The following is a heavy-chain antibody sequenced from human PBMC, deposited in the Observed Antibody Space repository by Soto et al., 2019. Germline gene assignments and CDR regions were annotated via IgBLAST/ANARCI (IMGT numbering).Heavy chain of an antibody. V-gene: IGHV4-4*02. CDR1: GDSMNYNNW. CDR2: IYHSGAT. D-gene: IGHD6-19*01. J-gene: IGHJ5*01. Sequence: QVQLQESGPGLVKPSGTLSLTCAVSGDSMNYNNWWSWVRQSPRKGLEWIAEIYHSGATNYNPYLQSRVTISRDKPEKQFSLKLNSVTAADTAVYYCARAGLGRAFESWGQGALVTVSS. CDR3: ARAGLGRAFES.